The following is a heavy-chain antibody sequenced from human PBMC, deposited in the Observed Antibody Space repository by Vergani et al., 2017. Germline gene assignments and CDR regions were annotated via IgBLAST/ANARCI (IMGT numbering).Heavy chain of an antibody. CDR1: GGTFSSYA. V-gene: IGHV1-69*13. CDR2: IIPIFGTA. CDR3: ARDTLGWQQLGVWFDP. J-gene: IGHJ5*02. D-gene: IGHD6-13*01. Sequence: QVQLVQSGAEVKKPGSSVKVSCKASGGTFSSYAISWVRQAPGQGLEWMGRIIPIFGTANYAQKFQGRVTITADESTSTAYMELSSLRSEDTAVYYCARDTLGWQQLGVWFDPWGQGTLVTVSS.